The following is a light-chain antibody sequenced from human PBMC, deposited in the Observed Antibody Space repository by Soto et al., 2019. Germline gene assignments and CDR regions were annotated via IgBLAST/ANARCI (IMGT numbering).Light chain of an antibody. J-gene: IGLJ2*01. CDR3: ISYAGSSTLVV. Sequence: QSALTQPASVSGSPGQSITISCTGTSSDVGGYNYVSWYQQHPGKAPKFMIYDVTNRPSGVSNRFSGSKSGNTASLTISGLQAEDEADYYCISYAGSSTLVVFGGGTKVTVL. CDR1: SSDVGGYNY. V-gene: IGLV2-14*01. CDR2: DVT.